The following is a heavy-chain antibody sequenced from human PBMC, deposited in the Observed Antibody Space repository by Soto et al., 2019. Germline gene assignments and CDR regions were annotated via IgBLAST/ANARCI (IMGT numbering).Heavy chain of an antibody. Sequence: AGGSLRLSCAASGFTVSSNYMSWVRQAPGKGLEWVSVIYSGGSTYYADSVKGRFTISRDNSKNTLYLQMNSLRAEDTAVYYCAKATYYYSSSGYYVLASWGQGTLVTVSS. CDR3: AKATYYYSSSGYYVLAS. CDR1: GFTVSSNY. D-gene: IGHD3-22*01. V-gene: IGHV3-66*01. J-gene: IGHJ4*02. CDR2: IYSGGST.